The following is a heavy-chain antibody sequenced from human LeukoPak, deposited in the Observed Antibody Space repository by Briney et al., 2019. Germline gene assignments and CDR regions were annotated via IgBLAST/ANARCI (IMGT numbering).Heavy chain of an antibody. J-gene: IGHJ5*02. V-gene: IGHV1-2*02. CDR3: ARDLAVTTWNWFDP. D-gene: IGHD4-17*01. CDR2: INPNNGGT. CDR1: GYSFTGYY. Sequence: RASVKVSCKASGYSFTGYYMHWVRQAPGQGLEWMGWINPNNGGTNYVQKFQGRVTLTRDTSISTAYMELSSLRSDDTAVYYCARDLAVTTWNWFDPWGQGTLVTVSP.